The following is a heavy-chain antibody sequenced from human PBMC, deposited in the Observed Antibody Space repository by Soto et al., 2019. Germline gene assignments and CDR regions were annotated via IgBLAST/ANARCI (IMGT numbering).Heavy chain of an antibody. Sequence: QVQLVESGGGVVQPGRSLRLSCAASGFTFSSYGMHWVRQAPGKGLEWVAVIWYDGSIEHYADSMKGRFTISRDNSKNPMFLQMNSLRAEDTAVYYCARAASSMDVWGQGNTVTVSS. CDR1: GFTFSSYG. J-gene: IGHJ6*02. V-gene: IGHV3-33*01. CDR2: IWYDGSIE. D-gene: IGHD6-25*01. CDR3: ARAASSMDV.